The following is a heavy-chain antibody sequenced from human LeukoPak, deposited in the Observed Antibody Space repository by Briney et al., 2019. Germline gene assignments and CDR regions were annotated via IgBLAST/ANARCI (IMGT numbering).Heavy chain of an antibody. CDR3: ARATQTEPVLEWLLWGLNNWFDP. Sequence: ASVKVSCKASGYTFTSYGISWVRQAPGQGLEWMGWISAYNGNTNYAQKLQGRVTMTTDTSTSTAYMELRSLRSDDTAVYYCARATQTEPVLEWLLWGLNNWFDPWGQGTLVTVSS. J-gene: IGHJ5*02. CDR2: ISAYNGNT. V-gene: IGHV1-18*01. D-gene: IGHD3-3*01. CDR1: GYTFTSYG.